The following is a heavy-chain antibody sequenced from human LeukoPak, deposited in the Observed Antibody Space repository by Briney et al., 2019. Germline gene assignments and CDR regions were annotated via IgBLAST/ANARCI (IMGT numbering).Heavy chain of an antibody. CDR1: GGTFSSYA. Sequence: ASVKVSCKASGGTFSSYAISWVRQAPGQGLEWMGGIIPIFGTANYAQKFQGRATITTDESTSTAYMELSSLRPEDTAVYYCARGVGVVNYYYYYMDVWGKGTTVTVSS. J-gene: IGHJ6*03. D-gene: IGHD3-3*01. V-gene: IGHV1-69*05. CDR2: IIPIFGTA. CDR3: ARGVGVVNYYYYYMDV.